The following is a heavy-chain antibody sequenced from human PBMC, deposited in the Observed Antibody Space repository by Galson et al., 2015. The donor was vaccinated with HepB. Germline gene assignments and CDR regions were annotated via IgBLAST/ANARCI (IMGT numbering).Heavy chain of an antibody. CDR1: GDTFDSSS. J-gene: IGHJ5*02. CDR2: LVPLSGTP. CDR3: ATRAGRQVNWFNP. D-gene: IGHD6-19*01. V-gene: IGHV1-69*13. Sequence: SVKVSCKGSGDTFDSSSINWLRQAPGQGLQWMGRLVPLSGTPTYAQNFQDRVTITAVDSTKTVYMELTSLRSDDTAVYYCATRAGRQVNWFNPLGQGTPVIVSS.